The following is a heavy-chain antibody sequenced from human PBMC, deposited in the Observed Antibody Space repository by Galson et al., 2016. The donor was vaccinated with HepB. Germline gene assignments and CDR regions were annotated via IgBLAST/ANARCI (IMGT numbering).Heavy chain of an antibody. CDR3: AKGGHYSPFDP. J-gene: IGHJ5*02. V-gene: IGHV3-21*04. CDR2: ISSSSPYM. Sequence: SLRLSCAASGFTFRTFSMNWVRQAPGKGLEWVASISSSSPYMYYADSVKGRFTISRDNSWNTLSPQMNSLRAEDTALYYCAKGGHYSPFDPWGQGTLVTVSS. D-gene: IGHD2-21*01. CDR1: GFTFRTFS.